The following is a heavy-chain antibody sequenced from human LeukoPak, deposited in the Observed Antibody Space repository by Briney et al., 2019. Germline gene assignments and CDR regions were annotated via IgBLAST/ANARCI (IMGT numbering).Heavy chain of an antibody. D-gene: IGHD5-12*01. J-gene: IGHJ3*02. CDR2: VDHTGST. Sequence: SETLSLTCTVSDDSITLYYWTWIRQPPGKGLEWIGYVDHTGSTNFNPSLNGRVTISVDTSKNQFSLKLSSVTAADTAVYYCARHYVDIVATRILQAIDAFDIWGQGTMVTVSS. V-gene: IGHV4-59*08. CDR3: ARHYVDIVATRILQAIDAFDI. CDR1: DDSITLYY.